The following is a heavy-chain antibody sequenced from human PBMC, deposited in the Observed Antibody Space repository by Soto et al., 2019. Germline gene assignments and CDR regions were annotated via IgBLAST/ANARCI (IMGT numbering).Heavy chain of an antibody. D-gene: IGHD3-10*01. CDR2: IIPIFGTA. CDR3: ARGRRDSSRSEGAPPPDYFDY. J-gene: IGHJ4*02. CDR1: GGTFSSYA. V-gene: IGHV1-69*01. Sequence: QVQLVQSGAEVKKPGSSVKVSCKASGGTFSSYAISWVRQAPGQGLEWMGGIIPIFGTANYAQKFQGRVTLTADVSTSTAYMALSSLRSEGTDVYYCARGRRDSSRSEGAPPPDYFDYWGQGPVVTVSS.